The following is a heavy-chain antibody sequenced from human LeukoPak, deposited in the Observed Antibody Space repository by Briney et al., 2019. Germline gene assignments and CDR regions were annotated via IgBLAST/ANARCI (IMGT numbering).Heavy chain of an antibody. Sequence: PETLSLTCTVSGGSISSSSYYWGWIRQPPGKGLEWIGSIYYSGSTYYNPSLKSRVTISVDTSKNQFSLKLSSVTAADTAVYYCARQDYGSGKYYYYYGMDVWGQGTTVTVSS. D-gene: IGHD3-10*01. CDR1: GGSISSSSYY. CDR3: ARQDYGSGKYYYYYGMDV. CDR2: IYYSGST. V-gene: IGHV4-39*01. J-gene: IGHJ6*02.